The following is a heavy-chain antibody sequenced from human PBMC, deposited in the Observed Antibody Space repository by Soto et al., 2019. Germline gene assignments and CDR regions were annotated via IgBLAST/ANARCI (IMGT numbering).Heavy chain of an antibody. CDR1: GFTFSTYG. J-gene: IGHJ6*02. Sequence: GGSLRLSCAASGFTFSTYGMHWVRQAPGKGLEWVAVISYDGSNKYYADSVKGRFTISRDNSKNTLYLQMNSLRAEDTAVYYCAKDMGSTGGYYYYGMDVWGQGTTVTVSS. V-gene: IGHV3-30*18. CDR2: ISYDGSNK. D-gene: IGHD1-1*01. CDR3: AKDMGSTGGYYYYGMDV.